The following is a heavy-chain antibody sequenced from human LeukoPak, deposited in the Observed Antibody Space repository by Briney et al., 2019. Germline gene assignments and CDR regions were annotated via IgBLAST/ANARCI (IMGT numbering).Heavy chain of an antibody. D-gene: IGHD2-2*01. CDR1: GGSISSSRYY. CDR2: IYYSGST. V-gene: IGHV4-39*01. J-gene: IGHJ4*02. Sequence: PSETLSLTCTVSGGSISSSRYYWGWIRQPPGKGLEWIGSIYYSGSTYYNPSLKSRVTISVDTSKYQFSLKLSSVTAADTAVYYCARQLGYFSSSSCYADKVDYWGQGSLVTVSS. CDR3: ARQLGYFSSSSCYADKVDY.